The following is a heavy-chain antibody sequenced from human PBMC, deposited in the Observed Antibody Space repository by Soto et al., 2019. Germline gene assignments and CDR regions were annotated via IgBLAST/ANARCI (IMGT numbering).Heavy chain of an antibody. Sequence: QVQLQESGPGLVKPSETLSLTCTVSGGSISSYYWSWIRQPPGKGLEWIGNIYYSGSTNYNPSLKIRVTISVDTSKNLFSLKLSSVTAADSAVYDCARRYGGNLDYWGQGTLVTVSS. D-gene: IGHD2-15*01. J-gene: IGHJ4*02. CDR2: IYYSGST. V-gene: IGHV4-59*08. CDR1: GGSISSYY. CDR3: ARRYGGNLDY.